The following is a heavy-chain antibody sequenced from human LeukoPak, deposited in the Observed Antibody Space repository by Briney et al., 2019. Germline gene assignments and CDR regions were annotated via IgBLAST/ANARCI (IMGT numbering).Heavy chain of an antibody. CDR1: GFTFTVHS. CDR2: VGNDEKTK. Sequence: GGSLRLSCVASGFTFTVHSMHWVRQAPGKGLEWVAVVGNDEKTKFYADSLKGRFTVSRDNSKSTVYLQMNSLRDEDTAVYYCAREKQSGGTPFDYWGQGTLVTVSS. CDR3: AREKQSGGTPFDY. V-gene: IGHV3-30*04. J-gene: IGHJ4*02. D-gene: IGHD1-26*01.